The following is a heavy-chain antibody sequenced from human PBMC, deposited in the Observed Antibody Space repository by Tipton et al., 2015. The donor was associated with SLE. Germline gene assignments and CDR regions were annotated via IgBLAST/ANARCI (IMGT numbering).Heavy chain of an antibody. CDR2: IYYSGST. CDR1: GGSMRSGGYY. V-gene: IGHV4-31*03. Sequence: TLSLTCTVSGGSMRSGGYYWSWIRQHPGKGLEWIGYIYYSGSTYYNPSLKSRITISVDTSKNQFSLELSSVTSADTAVYYCARTNSGEYCFDYWGQGTLVTVSS. CDR3: ARTNSGEYCFDY. D-gene: IGHD3-16*01. J-gene: IGHJ4*02.